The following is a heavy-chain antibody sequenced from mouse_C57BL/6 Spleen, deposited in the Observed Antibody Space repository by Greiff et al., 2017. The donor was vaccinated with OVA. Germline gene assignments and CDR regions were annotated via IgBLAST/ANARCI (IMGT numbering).Heavy chain of an antibody. CDR2: INPSSGYT. J-gene: IGHJ2*01. V-gene: IGHV1-4*01. CDR3: AREGANWDYFDY. D-gene: IGHD4-1*01. Sequence: QVQLKQSGAELARPGASVKMSCKASGYTFTSYTMHWVKQRPGQGLEWIGYINPSSGYTKYNQKFKDKATLTADKSSSTAYMQLSSLTSEDSAVYYCAREGANWDYFDYWGQGTTLTVSS. CDR1: GYTFTSYT.